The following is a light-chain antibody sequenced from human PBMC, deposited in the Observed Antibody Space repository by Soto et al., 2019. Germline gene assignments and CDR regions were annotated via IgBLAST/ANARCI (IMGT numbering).Light chain of an antibody. CDR3: SSFASSNTWV. CDR2: EGT. Sequence: QSALTQPPSASGSPGQSVTISCTGTSSDVGAYNYVSWYQQHAGTAPKLVIYEGTKRPSGVPDRFSGSKSATTASLTVSGHEDEDDADYCCSSFASSNTWVFGGGTKLTVL. CDR1: SSDVGAYNY. V-gene: IGLV2-8*01. J-gene: IGLJ3*02.